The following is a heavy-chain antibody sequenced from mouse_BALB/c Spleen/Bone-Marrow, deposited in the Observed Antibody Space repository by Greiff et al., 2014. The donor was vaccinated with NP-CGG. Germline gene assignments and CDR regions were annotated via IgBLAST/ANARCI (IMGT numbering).Heavy chain of an antibody. CDR3: APYYYGSSQFAY. J-gene: IGHJ3*01. CDR1: GFNIKDTY. Sequence: EVQLQQSGAELVKPGASVKLSCTASGFNIKDTYMHWVKQRPEQGLEWIGRIDPANGTTKYDPKFQGTATITADTSSNTAYLQLSSLTSEDTAVYYCAPYYYGSSQFAYWGQGTLVTVSA. CDR2: IDPANGTT. D-gene: IGHD1-1*01. V-gene: IGHV14-3*02.